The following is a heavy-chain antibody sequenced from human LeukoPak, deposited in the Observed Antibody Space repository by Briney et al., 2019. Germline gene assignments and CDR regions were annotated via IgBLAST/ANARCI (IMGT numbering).Heavy chain of an antibody. D-gene: IGHD3-10*01. Sequence: ASVTVSCKVSGYTLTELSMHWVRQAPGKGLEWLGGFDPEDGETIYAQKFQGRVTMTEDTSTDTAYMELSSLRSEDTAVYYCATETRMVRGVMKYWGQGTLVTVSS. V-gene: IGHV1-24*01. J-gene: IGHJ4*02. CDR2: FDPEDGET. CDR1: GYTLTELS. CDR3: ATETRMVRGVMKY.